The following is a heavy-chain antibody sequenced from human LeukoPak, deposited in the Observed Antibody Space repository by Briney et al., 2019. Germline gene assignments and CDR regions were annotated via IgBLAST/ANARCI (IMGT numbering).Heavy chain of an antibody. J-gene: IGHJ4*02. V-gene: IGHV3-7*03. CDR2: MNKNGIET. Sequence: GGSLRLSCAGSGFIISESWMRWVRQVPGKGLEWVATMNKNGIETYYVDSMRGRFTISRDVAKNSLYLQMSSLRADDTAVYYCARDERWGQGTLVTVSS. CDR3: ARDER. CDR1: GFIISESW.